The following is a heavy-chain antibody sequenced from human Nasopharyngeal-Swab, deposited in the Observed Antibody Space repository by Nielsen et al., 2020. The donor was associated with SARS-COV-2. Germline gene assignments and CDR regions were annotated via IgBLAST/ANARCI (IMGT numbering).Heavy chain of an antibody. CDR2: INPSGGST. V-gene: IGHV1-46*01. Sequence: ASAKVSCKASGYTFTSYYMHWVRQAPGQGLEWMGIINPSGGSTSYAQKFQGRVTMTRDTSTSTVYMELSSLRSEDTAVYYCAREPRYYDYVWGSYRYGYFDYWGQGTLVTVSS. J-gene: IGHJ4*02. CDR3: AREPRYYDYVWGSYRYGYFDY. CDR1: GYTFTSYY. D-gene: IGHD3-16*02.